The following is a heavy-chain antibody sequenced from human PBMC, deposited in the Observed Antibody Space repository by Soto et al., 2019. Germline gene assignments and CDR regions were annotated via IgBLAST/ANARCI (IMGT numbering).Heavy chain of an antibody. CDR2: ITGSGDNT. J-gene: IGHJ4*02. CDR3: ARDGWAD. D-gene: IGHD1-26*01. CDR1: GFTFSSDA. V-gene: IGHV3-23*01. Sequence: EVQMLESGGALIQPGGSLRLSCVASGFTFSSDAMSWVRQAPGKGLEWVSAITGSGDNTYYADSVEGRFTISRDNSKDTVYLQMNSLRADDTAVYYCARDGWADWGQGTLVTVSS.